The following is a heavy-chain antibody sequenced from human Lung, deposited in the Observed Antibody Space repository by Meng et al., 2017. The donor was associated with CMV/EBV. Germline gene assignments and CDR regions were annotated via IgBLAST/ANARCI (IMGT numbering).Heavy chain of an antibody. V-gene: IGHV3-33*01. D-gene: IGHD3-10*01. CDR2: IWYDGSNK. J-gene: IGHJ3*02. Sequence: GGSLRLSCAASGFTFSSYGMHWVRQAPGKGLEWVAVIWYDGSNKYYADSVKGRFTISRDNSKNTLYLQMNSLRAEDTAVYYCARDHSGRGAFDIWGQGPRVTVSS. CDR1: GFTFSSYG. CDR3: ARDHSGRGAFDI.